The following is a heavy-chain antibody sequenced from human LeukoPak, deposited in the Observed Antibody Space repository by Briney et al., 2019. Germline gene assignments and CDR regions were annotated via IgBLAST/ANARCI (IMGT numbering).Heavy chain of an antibody. V-gene: IGHV1-2*04. D-gene: IGHD3-9*01. CDR1: GHTFSGHY. CDR2: INPNNGGT. J-gene: IGHJ4*02. Sequence: GASVKVSCKASGHTFSGHYMHWVRQAPGQGLEWMGWINPNNGGTNYAQKFQGWVTMTRDTSISTAYMELSRLTSDDTAVYYCASSAGYDILTAYLLDYWGQGTLVTVSS. CDR3: ASSAGYDILTAYLLDY.